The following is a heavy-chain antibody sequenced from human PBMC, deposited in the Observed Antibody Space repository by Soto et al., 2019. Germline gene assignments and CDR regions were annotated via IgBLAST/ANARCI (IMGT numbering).Heavy chain of an antibody. Sequence: QLQLQESGPGLVKPSETLSLTCTVSGGSISSSSYYWGWIRQPPGKGLEWIGSIYYSGSTYYNPSLKSRVTISVDTSKNQFSLKLSSVTAADTAVYYCASPMAYYDILTGYSKGGAFDYWGQGTLVTVSS. CDR2: IYYSGST. CDR1: GGSISSSSYY. D-gene: IGHD3-9*01. J-gene: IGHJ4*02. CDR3: ASPMAYYDILTGYSKGGAFDY. V-gene: IGHV4-39*01.